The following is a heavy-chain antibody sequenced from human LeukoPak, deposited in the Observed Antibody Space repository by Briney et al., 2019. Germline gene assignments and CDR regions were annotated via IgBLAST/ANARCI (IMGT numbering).Heavy chain of an antibody. CDR2: IYPGDSDT. CDR1: GYSFTSYW. J-gene: IGHJ4*02. D-gene: IGHD6-13*01. CDR3: ARQITVSAIATAQDY. Sequence: RAGESLKISCKGSGYSFTSYWIGWVRQMPGKSLEWMGIIYPGDSDTRYSPSFQGQVTISADKSISTAYLQWSSLKASDTAMYYCARQITVSAIATAQDYWGQGTLVTVSS. V-gene: IGHV5-51*01.